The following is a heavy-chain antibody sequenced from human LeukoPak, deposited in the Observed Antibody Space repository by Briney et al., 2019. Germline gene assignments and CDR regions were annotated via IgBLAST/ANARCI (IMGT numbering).Heavy chain of an antibody. D-gene: IGHD3-3*01. CDR3: ERVPYYDFWSGYYTTPYYFYGMDV. Sequence: GRSLRLSCAASGFTFSSYAMHWVRQAPGKGLEWVAVISYDGSNKYYADSVKGRFTISRDNSKNTLYLQMNSLRAEDTAVYYCERVPYYDFWSGYYTTPYYFYGMDVWGQGTTVTVSS. J-gene: IGHJ6*02. CDR2: ISYDGSNK. CDR1: GFTFSSYA. V-gene: IGHV3-30-3*01.